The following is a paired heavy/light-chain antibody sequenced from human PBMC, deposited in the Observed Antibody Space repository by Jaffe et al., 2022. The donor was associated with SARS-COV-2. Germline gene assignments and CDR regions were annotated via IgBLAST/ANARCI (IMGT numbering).Light chain of an antibody. CDR2: GAS. V-gene: IGKV3-20*01. J-gene: IGKJ1*01. Sequence: IGLTQSPATLSLSPGERATLSCRANETVSNNYLAWYQQRRGQAPRLLIHGASNRATGIPDRFRGSGSGTDFTLTISRLEPEDFAVYYCQQYGRSPPETFGQGTKVEIK. CDR3: QQYGRSPPET. CDR1: ETVSNNY.
Heavy chain of an antibody. V-gene: IGHV3-7*03. D-gene: IGHD2-15*01. J-gene: IGHJ4*02. CDR2: IKHDESEK. Sequence: EVQLVESGGGLAQPGGSLRLSCAASGFAFDTYWMTWVRQAPGEGLEWVANIKHDESEKWVVDSLKDRFAISRDNDKNSLYLEMNNLRDDDTAMYYCARGREVASPPLLYYFDLWGRGTLVTVSS. CDR3: ARGREVASPPLLYYFDL. CDR1: GFAFDTYW.